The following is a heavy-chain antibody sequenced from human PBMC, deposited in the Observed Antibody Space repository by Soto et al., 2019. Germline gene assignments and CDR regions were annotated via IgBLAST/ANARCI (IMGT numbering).Heavy chain of an antibody. J-gene: IGHJ6*03. CDR2: INPSGGST. CDR3: ARNYYDFWSGPHLYFNYYYSTYMYV. V-gene: IGHV1-46*03. Sequence: GASLKVSCKASGYSFTSYYMHWVRQAPGQGLEWMGIINPSGGSTSYAQKFQGRVTMTRDTSTSTVYMELSSLRSEDTAVYYCARNYYDFWSGPHLYFNYYYSTYMYVFAKGTTVTVSS. D-gene: IGHD3-3*01. CDR1: GYSFTSYY.